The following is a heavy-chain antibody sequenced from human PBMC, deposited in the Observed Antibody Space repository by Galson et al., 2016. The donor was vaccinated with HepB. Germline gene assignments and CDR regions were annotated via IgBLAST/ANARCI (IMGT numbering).Heavy chain of an antibody. J-gene: IGHJ4*02. CDR2: IWYDGSEK. CDR3: ARIYYEILTGLTPWYYFDS. CDR1: GFTFSNYG. D-gene: IGHD3-9*01. Sequence: CAASGFTFSNYGMHWVRQAPGKGLEWVAVIWYDGSEKYYADSVKGRFTISRDNSKNTLHLQMNSLRAEDMAVYYCARIYYEILTGLTPWYYFDSWGQGTLVTVSS. V-gene: IGHV3-33*08.